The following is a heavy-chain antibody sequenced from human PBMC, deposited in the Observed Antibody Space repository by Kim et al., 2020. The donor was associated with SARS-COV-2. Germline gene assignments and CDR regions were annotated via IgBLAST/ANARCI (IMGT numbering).Heavy chain of an antibody. V-gene: IGHV3-11*04. CDR2: ISSSGSTI. CDR3: ARVNPYDGSGYFYFNDAFDV. Sequence: GGSLRLSCAASGFTFSDYYMSWIRQAPGKGLEWVSYISSSGSTIYYADSVKGRFTISRDNAKNSLYLQMNSLRAEDTAVYYCARVNPYDGSGYFYFNDAFDVWGQGTMVTVSS. D-gene: IGHD3-22*01. J-gene: IGHJ3*01. CDR1: GFTFSDYY.